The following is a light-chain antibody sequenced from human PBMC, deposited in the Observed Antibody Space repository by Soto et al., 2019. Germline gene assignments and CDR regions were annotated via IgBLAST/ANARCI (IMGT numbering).Light chain of an antibody. V-gene: IGKV1-27*01. CDR3: QKYNTVPAT. J-gene: IGKJ5*01. CDR2: SAS. CDR1: QGIGNS. Sequence: DIQMTQSPPSLSASVGDRVTITCRASQGIGNSLAWYQQKPGTVPKLLIYSASTLQSGVPSRFSGSGSVTDFTLTIRSLQPEDVAAYYYQKYNTVPATFGEGTRLEI.